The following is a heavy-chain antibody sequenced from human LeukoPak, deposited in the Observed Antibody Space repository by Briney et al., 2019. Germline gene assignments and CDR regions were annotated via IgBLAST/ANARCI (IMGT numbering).Heavy chain of an antibody. CDR1: GYTFTKYY. Sequence: ASVKVFCKASGYTFTKYYIHWVRQAPGQGLEWMGIINPSGGSTSYAQKFQGRATMTRDTSTSTVYMELSSLRSEDTVVYYCARDPYDSSGFYYGNFDLWGQGTLVTVSS. J-gene: IGHJ4*02. V-gene: IGHV1-46*01. CDR2: INPSGGST. D-gene: IGHD3-22*01. CDR3: ARDPYDSSGFYYGNFDL.